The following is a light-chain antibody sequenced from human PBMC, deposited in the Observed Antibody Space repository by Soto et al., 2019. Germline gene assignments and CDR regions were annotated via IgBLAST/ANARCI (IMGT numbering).Light chain of an antibody. CDR3: QQYNAHPYT. V-gene: IGKV1-5*03. CDR2: RAS. CDR1: QSSHSW. J-gene: IGKJ2*01. Sequence: DFQMTQSPSTLPASVGDRVTITCRAGQSSHSWLAWYQQKPGRTPKLLIYRASTLESGVPSRFSGSGSGTEFTLTINNLQPDDFASYYCQQYNAHPYTFGQGTKLEIK.